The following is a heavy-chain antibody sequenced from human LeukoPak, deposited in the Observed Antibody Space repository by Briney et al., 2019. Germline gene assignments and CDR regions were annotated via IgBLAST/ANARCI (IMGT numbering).Heavy chain of an antibody. V-gene: IGHV3-20*04. J-gene: IGHJ4*02. Sequence: GGSLRLSCAASGFTFDDYGMSWVRQAPGKGLEWVSGINWNGGSTGYADSVKGRFTISRDNAKNSLYLQLNRLRDDDTAVYYCAREDQGSSGWSSFDYWGQGTLVTVSS. CDR1: GFTFDDYG. CDR3: AREDQGSSGWSSFDY. CDR2: INWNGGST. D-gene: IGHD6-19*01.